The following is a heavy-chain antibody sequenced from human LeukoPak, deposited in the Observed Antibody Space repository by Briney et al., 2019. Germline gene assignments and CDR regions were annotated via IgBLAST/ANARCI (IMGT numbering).Heavy chain of an antibody. CDR2: VYSGGST. CDR1: EFTVSSSS. CDR3: AGGHSSGSYFNAYHL. J-gene: IGHJ3*01. D-gene: IGHD3-22*01. V-gene: IGHV3-53*01. Sequence: GGSLRLSCAASEFTVSSSSMSWVRQAPGKGLEWVSGVYSGGSTFYADSVKGRFIISRDSSKNTLYLQMNTLRAEDTAVYYCAGGHSSGSYFNAYHLWGQGTMVTVSS.